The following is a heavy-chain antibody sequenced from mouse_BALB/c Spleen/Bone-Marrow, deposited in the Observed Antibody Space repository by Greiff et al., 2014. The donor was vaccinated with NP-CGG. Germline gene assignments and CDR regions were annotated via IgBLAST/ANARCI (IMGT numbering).Heavy chain of an antibody. V-gene: IGHV1S135*01. D-gene: IGHD3-1*01. J-gene: IGHJ2*01. CDR3: ARNLGYGYFDY. Sequence: EVQRVESGPELVKPGASVKVSCKASGYAFTSYNMYWVKQSHGKSLEWMGYIDPYSGGTSYNQKFKVKATLTVDKSSSTAYMHLNSLTSEDSAVYYCARNLGYGYFDYWGQGTTLTVSS. CDR2: IDPYSGGT. CDR1: GYAFTSYN.